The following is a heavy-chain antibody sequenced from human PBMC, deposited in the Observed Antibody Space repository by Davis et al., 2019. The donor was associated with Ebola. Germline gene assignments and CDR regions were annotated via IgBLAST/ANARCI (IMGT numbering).Heavy chain of an antibody. CDR2: INSDGSST. Sequence: GESLKISCAASGFTFSSYWMHWVRQAPGKGLVWVSRINSDGSSTSYADSVKGRFTISRDNAKNTLYLQMNSLRAEDTAVYYCARPGGYGDYNYYYGMDVWGQGTTVTVSS. V-gene: IGHV3-74*01. CDR1: GFTFSSYW. J-gene: IGHJ6*02. D-gene: IGHD4-17*01. CDR3: ARPGGYGDYNYYYGMDV.